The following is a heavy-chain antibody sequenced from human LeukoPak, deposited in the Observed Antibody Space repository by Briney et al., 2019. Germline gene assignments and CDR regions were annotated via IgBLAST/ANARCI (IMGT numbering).Heavy chain of an antibody. CDR3: ARVSVGYGSGSYFTLDY. V-gene: IGHV1-69*05. CDR2: IIPIFGTA. CDR1: GGTFSSYA. J-gene: IGHJ4*02. D-gene: IGHD3-10*01. Sequence: ASVKVSCKASGGTFSSYAISWVRQAPGQGLGWMGGIIPIFGTANYAQKFQGRVTITTDESTSTAYMELSSLRSEDTAVYYCARVSVGYGSGSYFTLDYWGQGTLVTVSS.